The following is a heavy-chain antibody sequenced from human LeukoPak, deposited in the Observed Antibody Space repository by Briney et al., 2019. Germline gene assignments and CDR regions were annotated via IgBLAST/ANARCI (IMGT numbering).Heavy chain of an antibody. CDR2: IQTSGST. J-gene: IGHJ6*02. Sequence: SETLSLTCTVSGGSVSSGSYYWSWIRQPAGKGLEWIGRIQTSGSTNYNPSLRSRVTISVDTPKNQFSLKVSSVTAADTAVYYCLGYCSTASCLSDVWGQGSTVTVSS. V-gene: IGHV4-61*02. D-gene: IGHD2-2*01. CDR3: LGYCSTASCLSDV. CDR1: GGSVSSGSYY.